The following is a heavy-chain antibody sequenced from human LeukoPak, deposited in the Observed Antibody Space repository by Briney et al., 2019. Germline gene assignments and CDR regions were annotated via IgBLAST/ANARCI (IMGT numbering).Heavy chain of an antibody. CDR1: GFAFSGYA. J-gene: IGHJ6*02. V-gene: IGHV3-64D*06. CDR3: ARYDARYGMDV. D-gene: IGHD1-1*01. CDR2: ISRSGDST. Sequence: PGGSLRLSCSASGFAFSGYAMHWVRQAPGKGLEYVSAISRSGDSTYYADSVKGRISISRDNSKNTLYLQVSSLKTEDTAVYYCARYDARYGMDVWGQGTTVTVSS.